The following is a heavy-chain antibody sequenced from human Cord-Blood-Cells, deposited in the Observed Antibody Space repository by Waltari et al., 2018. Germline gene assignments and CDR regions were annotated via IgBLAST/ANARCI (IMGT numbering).Heavy chain of an antibody. CDR1: GYTLTELS. Sequence: VQLVQSGAEVKTPGASVKDSCKVFGYTLTELSMPWVRQAPGKGFEWMGGFDPEDGETIYAQKFQGRVTMTEDTSTDTAYMELSSLRSEDTAVYYCATDLYSGSYYAFDIWGQGTMVTVSS. D-gene: IGHD1-26*01. J-gene: IGHJ3*02. CDR2: FDPEDGET. V-gene: IGHV1-24*01. CDR3: ATDLYSGSYYAFDI.